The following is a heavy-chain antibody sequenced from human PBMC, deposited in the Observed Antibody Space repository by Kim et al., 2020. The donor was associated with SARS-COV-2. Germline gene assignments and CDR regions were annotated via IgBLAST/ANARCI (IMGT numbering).Heavy chain of an antibody. CDR2: ISSSSTYI. CDR3: ERDAPTTVTTLLTNYYYYYGMDV. V-gene: IGHV3-21*01. Sequence: GGSLRLSCAASGFTFSSCTMNWVRQAPGKGLEWVSSISSSSTYIYYADSVKGRFTISRDNDKNSLYLQMNSLRAEDTAVYFCERDAPTTVTTLLTNYYYYYGMDVWGKGTTVTVSS. CDR1: GFTFSSCT. J-gene: IGHJ6*04. D-gene: IGHD4-17*01.